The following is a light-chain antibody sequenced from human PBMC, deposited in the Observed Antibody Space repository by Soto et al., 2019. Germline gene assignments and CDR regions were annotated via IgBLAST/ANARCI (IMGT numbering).Light chain of an antibody. V-gene: IGKV1-13*02. CDR3: QQFNSDHLT. CDR1: QGISSA. J-gene: IGKJ4*01. Sequence: AIQLTQSPSSLSASVGDRVTITCRASQGISSALAWYQQKPGKAPKLLIYDASTLEGGVPSRFSGSGSGTDFTLTISSLQPEDFATYYCQQFNSDHLTFGGGTKVEIK. CDR2: DAS.